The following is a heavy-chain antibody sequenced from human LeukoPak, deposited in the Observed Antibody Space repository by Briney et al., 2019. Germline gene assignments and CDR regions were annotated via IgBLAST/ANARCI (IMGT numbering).Heavy chain of an antibody. D-gene: IGHD2-21*02. CDR3: ASAYCGGDCTPYWYFDL. CDR1: GGSISSGDYY. CDR2: IYYIGNT. J-gene: IGHJ2*01. Sequence: SQTLSLTCTVSGGSISSGDYYWSWIRQPPGKGLEWIGYIYYIGNTFYNPSLKSRVTISVDTSKNQFSLKLSSVTAADTAVYYCASAYCGGDCTPYWYFDLWGRGTLVTVCS. V-gene: IGHV4-30-4*01.